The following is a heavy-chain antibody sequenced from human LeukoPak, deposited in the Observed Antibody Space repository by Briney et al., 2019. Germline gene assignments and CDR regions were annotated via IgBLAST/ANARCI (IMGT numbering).Heavy chain of an antibody. J-gene: IGHJ6*02. CDR2: IKQDGSEK. CDR3: ASLYSSSWYNYYYGMDV. CDR1: GFTFSSYW. D-gene: IGHD6-13*01. V-gene: IGHV3-7*01. Sequence: GGSLRLSCAASGFTFSSYWMSWVRQAPGKGLEWVANIKQDGSEKYYVDSVKGRFTISRDNAKNSLYLQMNSLRAEDTAVYYCASLYSSSWYNYYYGMDVWGQGTTVTVSS.